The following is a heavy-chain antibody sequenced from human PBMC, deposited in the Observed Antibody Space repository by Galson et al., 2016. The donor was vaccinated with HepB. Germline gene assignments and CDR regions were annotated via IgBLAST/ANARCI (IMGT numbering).Heavy chain of an antibody. CDR3: VKDQFPVLTDLFYFES. CDR1: GFNFDNFA. Sequence: SLRLSCAASGFNFDNFAMSWVRQAPGQGLEWVSFISGSGLKTVFADSVKGRFTISRDNSEKTVYLQMNRLSVEDTAVYYCVKDQFPVLTDLFYFESWGQGALVIVSS. J-gene: IGHJ4*02. V-gene: IGHV3-23*01. D-gene: IGHD3-9*01. CDR2: ISGSGLKT.